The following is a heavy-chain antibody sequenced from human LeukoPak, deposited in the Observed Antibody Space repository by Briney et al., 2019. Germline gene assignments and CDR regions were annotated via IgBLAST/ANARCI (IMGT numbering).Heavy chain of an antibody. CDR3: TRANGYGLIDY. J-gene: IGHJ4*02. Sequence: SETLSLTCTVFGDFIDNGYYWGWIRQPPGKGLEWIGTMYRSGSAYYDPSLRSRVTISLDTSKNQFSLKLSSVTAADTAVYYCTRANGYGLIDYWGQGTLVTVSS. CDR1: GDFIDNGYY. CDR2: MYRSGSA. V-gene: IGHV4-38-2*02. D-gene: IGHD3-10*01.